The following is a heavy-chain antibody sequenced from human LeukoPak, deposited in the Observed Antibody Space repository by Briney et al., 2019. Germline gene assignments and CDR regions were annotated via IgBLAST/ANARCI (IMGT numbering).Heavy chain of an antibody. J-gene: IGHJ4*02. CDR1: GFTFSSYA. CDR3: ARVGRAYDFWDYLDY. V-gene: IGHV3-23*01. Sequence: GGSLRLSCAASGFTFSSYAMSWVRQAPGKGLEWVSAISGSGGSTYYADSVKGRLTISRDNSKNTLYLQMNSLRAEDTAVYYCARVGRAYDFWDYLDYWGQGTPVTVSS. CDR2: ISGSGGST. D-gene: IGHD3-3*01.